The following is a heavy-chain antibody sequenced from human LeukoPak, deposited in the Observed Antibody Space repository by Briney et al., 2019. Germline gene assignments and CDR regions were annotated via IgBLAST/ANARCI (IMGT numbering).Heavy chain of an antibody. CDR3: ARSAWTGSIVAKVPPAHWFDP. CDR1: GSDIITSGYY. J-gene: IGHJ5*02. Sequence: SETLSLTCSVSGSDIITSGYYWAWIRQPPGKGPEWIGSVFSSGHTEFNPALRSRVTLTVDTSKNQFSLSLISVTAADTAVYYCARSAWTGSIVAKVPPAHWFDPWGQGTLVTISS. D-gene: IGHD2-21*01. V-gene: IGHV4-39*07. CDR2: VFSSGHT.